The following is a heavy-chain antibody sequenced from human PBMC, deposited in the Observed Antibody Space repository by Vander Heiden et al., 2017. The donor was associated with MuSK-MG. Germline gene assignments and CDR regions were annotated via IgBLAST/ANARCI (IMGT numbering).Heavy chain of an antibody. J-gene: IGHJ5*02. CDR1: GDSVSRTSAA. D-gene: IGHD2-15*01. V-gene: IGHV6-1*01. Sequence: QVQLQQSGPGRVKPSQTLPLTCAISGDSVSRTSAAWNWIRQSPSRGLEWLGRTYYRSKWYNDYAVSVKSRITINPDTSKNQFSLQLNSVTPEDTAVYYCAREGYCSGGSCYEGFDPWGQGTLVTVSS. CDR2: TYYRSKWYN. CDR3: AREGYCSGGSCYEGFDP.